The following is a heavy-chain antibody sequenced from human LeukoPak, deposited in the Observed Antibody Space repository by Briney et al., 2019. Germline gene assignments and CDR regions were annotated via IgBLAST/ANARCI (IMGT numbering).Heavy chain of an antibody. CDR3: ARGRRYCSGGSCYFNAFDI. CDR1: GYTFTSYD. J-gene: IGHJ3*02. V-gene: IGHV1-8*01. Sequence: ASVKVSCKASGYTFTSYDINWVRQATGQGLEWMGWMNPNSGNTGYAQKFQGRVTVTRNTSISTAYMELSSLRSEDTAVYYCARGRRYCSGGSCYFNAFDIWGQGTMVTVSS. CDR2: MNPNSGNT. D-gene: IGHD2-15*01.